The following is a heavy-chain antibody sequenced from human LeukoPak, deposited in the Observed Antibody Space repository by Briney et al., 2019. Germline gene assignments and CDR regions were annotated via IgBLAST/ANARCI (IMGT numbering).Heavy chain of an antibody. D-gene: IGHD1-1*01. CDR2: INHSGST. J-gene: IGHJ6*03. Sequence: SETLSLTCAVYGGSFSGYYWSWIRQPPGEGLEWIGEINHSGSTNYNPSLKSRVTISVDTSKNQFSLKLSSVTAADTAVYYCARGGGKGHYYYYYYMDVWGKGTTVTVSS. CDR3: ARGGGKGHYYYYYYMDV. V-gene: IGHV4-34*01. CDR1: GGSFSGYY.